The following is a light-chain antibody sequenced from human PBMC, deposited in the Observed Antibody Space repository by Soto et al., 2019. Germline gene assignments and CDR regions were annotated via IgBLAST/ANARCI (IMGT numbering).Light chain of an antibody. CDR1: QSVSSSY. V-gene: IGKV3D-20*02. CDR3: QQRTNWLFT. J-gene: IGKJ3*01. CDR2: ATS. Sequence: EIVLTQSPGTLSLSPGERATLSCRASQSVSSSYLAWYQQKPGQAPRLLIYATSNRATGIPGRFSGSGSGTDFTLTISSLEPEDFAVYYCQQRTNWLFTFGPGTKVDIK.